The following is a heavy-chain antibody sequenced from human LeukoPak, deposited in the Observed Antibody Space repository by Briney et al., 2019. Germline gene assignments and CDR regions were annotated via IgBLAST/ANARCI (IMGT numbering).Heavy chain of an antibody. D-gene: IGHD6-13*01. CDR2: ISSRGTTK. CDR1: GCTFSSFA. Sequence: QAGGSLRLSCEAPGCTFSSFAMSWVRQAPGKGLEWVSYISSRGTTKHYADSVKGRFTISRDNAKNALYLQMNSLRVEDTAVYYCANFEPGYTSSWYAEFWGQGTLVTVSS. V-gene: IGHV3-48*01. J-gene: IGHJ4*02. CDR3: ANFEPGYTSSWYAEF.